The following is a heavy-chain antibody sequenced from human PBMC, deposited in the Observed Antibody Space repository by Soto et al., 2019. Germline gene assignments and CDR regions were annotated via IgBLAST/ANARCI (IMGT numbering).Heavy chain of an antibody. CDR2: ISAYNGNT. Sequence: QVQLVQSGAEVKKPGASVKVSCKASGYTFASYAISWMRQAPGQGLEWMGWISAYNGNTNYAQKLQDRGTMTTDTSTSTSYMELRCLRSDDTAVYYCASDPPPPDYWGQGTLVTVSS. CDR3: ASDPPPPDY. J-gene: IGHJ4*02. V-gene: IGHV1-18*01. CDR1: GYTFASYA.